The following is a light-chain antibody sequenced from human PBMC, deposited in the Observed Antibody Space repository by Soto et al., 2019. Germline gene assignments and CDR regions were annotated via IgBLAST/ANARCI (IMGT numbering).Light chain of an antibody. V-gene: IGKV3-20*01. CDR1: QSVSSSY. J-gene: IGKJ1*01. CDR3: QQYGSSRWT. Sequence: EIVLTQSPGTLSVSPGERATLSCRASQSVSSSYSAWYQQKPGQAPRLLIYGASSRATGIPDRFSGSGSGTDFTLTISRLGPEDFAVYYCQQYGSSRWTFGQGTKVDIK. CDR2: GAS.